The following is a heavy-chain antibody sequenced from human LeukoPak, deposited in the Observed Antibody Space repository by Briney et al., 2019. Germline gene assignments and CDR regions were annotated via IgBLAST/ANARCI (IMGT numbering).Heavy chain of an antibody. CDR2: ISGSGGST. V-gene: IGHV3-53*01. Sequence: PGGSLRLSCAASEFSVGSNYMSWVRQAPGKGLEWVSAISGSGGSTYYADSVKGRFTISRDNSKNTLYLQMNSLRAEDTAVYYCASNSAGGTLGGHAFDIWGQGTMVTVSS. CDR1: EFSVGSNY. J-gene: IGHJ3*02. CDR3: ASNSAGGTLGGHAFDI. D-gene: IGHD3-16*01.